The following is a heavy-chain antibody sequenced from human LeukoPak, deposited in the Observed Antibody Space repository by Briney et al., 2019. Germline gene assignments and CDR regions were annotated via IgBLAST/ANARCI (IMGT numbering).Heavy chain of an antibody. D-gene: IGHD5-24*01. CDR3: ARDALAGDGNNYYFDY. CDR1: GGSFSGYY. Sequence: SETLSLTCAVYGGSFSGYYWSWIRQPPGKGLEWIGEINHSGSTNYNPSLKSRVTISVDTSKNQFSLKLSSVTAADTAVYYCARDALAGDGNNYYFDYWGQGTLVTVSS. CDR2: INHSGST. V-gene: IGHV4-34*01. J-gene: IGHJ4*02.